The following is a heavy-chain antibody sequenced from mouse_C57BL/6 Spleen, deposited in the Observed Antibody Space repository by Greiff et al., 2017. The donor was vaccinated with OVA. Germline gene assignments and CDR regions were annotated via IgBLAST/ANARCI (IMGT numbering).Heavy chain of an antibody. CDR1: GYTFTSYW. J-gene: IGHJ1*03. Sequence: VQLQQPGAELVRPGSSVKLSCKASGYTFTSYWMDWVKQRPGQGLEWIGNIYPSDSETHYNQKFKDKATLTVDKSSSTAYMQLSSLTSEDSAVYYCAREGDYGSSPGYFDVWGTGTTVTVSS. CDR2: IYPSDSET. CDR3: AREGDYGSSPGYFDV. D-gene: IGHD1-1*01. V-gene: IGHV1-61*01.